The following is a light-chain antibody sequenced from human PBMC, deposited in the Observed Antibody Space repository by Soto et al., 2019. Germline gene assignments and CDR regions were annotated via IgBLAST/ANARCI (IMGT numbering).Light chain of an antibody. J-gene: IGKJ4*01. V-gene: IGKV3-15*01. Sequence: EIVMTQSPATLSVSPGERATLSCRASQSLYSNLAWYQQKPGQSPRLLIYATSTRATGIPARFSGSGSGKDFTLTISSLQSEDFALYYCQQYSKWPLTFGGGTKVEIK. CDR1: QSLYSN. CDR3: QQYSKWPLT. CDR2: ATS.